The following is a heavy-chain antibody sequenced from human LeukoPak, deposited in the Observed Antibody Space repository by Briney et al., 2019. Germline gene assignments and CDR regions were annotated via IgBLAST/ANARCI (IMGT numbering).Heavy chain of an antibody. D-gene: IGHD3-10*01. J-gene: IGHJ6*02. Sequence: GGSLRLSCAASGFTFSSYSMNWVRQAPGKGLEWVSYISSSSSTIYYADSVKGRFTISRDNAKNSLYLQMNSLRAEDTAVYYCAKRWRGGYYYYGMDVWGQGTTVTVSS. CDR2: ISSSSSTI. CDR1: GFTFSSYS. V-gene: IGHV3-48*01. CDR3: AKRWRGGYYYYGMDV.